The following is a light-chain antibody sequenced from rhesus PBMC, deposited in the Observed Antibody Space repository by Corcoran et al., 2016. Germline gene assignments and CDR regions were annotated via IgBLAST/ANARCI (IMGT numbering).Light chain of an antibody. CDR2: DAS. CDR3: QQYSKWPLT. J-gene: IGKJ4*01. Sequence: EIVLTQSPATLSLSPGERATLSCRASQSVSSSLAWYQQTPGQAPRLLIYDASSRATGIPDRFSGSGSGTDFTLTISSRESEDVGVYYCQQYSKWPLTFGGGTKVEFK. V-gene: IGKV3-35*01. CDR1: QSVSSS.